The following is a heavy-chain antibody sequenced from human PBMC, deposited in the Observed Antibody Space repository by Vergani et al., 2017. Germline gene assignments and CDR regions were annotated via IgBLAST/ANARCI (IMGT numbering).Heavy chain of an antibody. CDR2: IYYSGST. J-gene: IGHJ4*02. V-gene: IGHV4-38-2*02. CDR1: GYSISSGYY. CDR3: AREKYYDYVWGGYRPPPDY. D-gene: IGHD3-16*02. Sequence: QLQLQESGPGLVKPSETLSLTCTVSGYSISSGYYWGWIRQPPGKGLEWIESIYYSGSTYYNPSLKSRVTISVDTSKNQFSLKLSSVTAADTAVYYCAREKYYDYVWGGYRPPPDYWSQGTLVTVSS.